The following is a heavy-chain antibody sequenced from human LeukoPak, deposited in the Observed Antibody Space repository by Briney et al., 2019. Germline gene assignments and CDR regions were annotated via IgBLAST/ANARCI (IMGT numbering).Heavy chain of an antibody. CDR1: GYTFTSYG. J-gene: IGHJ3*02. CDR3: ARLPGRITMVRGVPGDAFDI. V-gene: IGHV1-18*01. CDR2: ISAYNGNT. Sequence: ASVKVSCKASGYTFTSYGISWVRQAPGQGLEWMGWISAYNGNTNYAQKLQGRVTMTTDTSTSTAYMELRSLRSEDTAVYYCARLPGRITMVRGVPGDAFDIWGQGTMVTVSS. D-gene: IGHD3-10*01.